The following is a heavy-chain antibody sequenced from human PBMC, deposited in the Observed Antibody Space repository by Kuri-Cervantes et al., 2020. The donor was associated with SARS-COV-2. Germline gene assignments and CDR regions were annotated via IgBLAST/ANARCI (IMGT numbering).Heavy chain of an antibody. V-gene: IGHV1-18*04. Sequence: ASVKVSCKASGYTFTSYGISWVRQAPGQVLEWMGWISGYNGNTNYAQKLQGRVTMTTDTSTSTADMELRSLRSDDTAVYYCARDHRMITFGGVIDHFDYWGQGTLVTVSS. CDR3: ARDHRMITFGGVIDHFDY. CDR2: ISGYNGNT. D-gene: IGHD3-16*02. CDR1: GYTFTSYG. J-gene: IGHJ4*02.